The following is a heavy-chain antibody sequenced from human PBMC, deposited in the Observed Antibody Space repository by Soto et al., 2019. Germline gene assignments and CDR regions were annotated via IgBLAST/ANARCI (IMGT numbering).Heavy chain of an antibody. V-gene: IGHV3-9*01. CDR2: IGWNSNSY. D-gene: IGHD3-10*01. CDR1: GFRFGDYA. Sequence: EVNLVEAGGGLVQPGRSLRLSCAASGFRFGDYAMHWVRQAPGKGPEWVSGIGWNSNSYGYADAVKGRFTISRDNVKNLLFLQMNSLRIEDTAFYYCAKERTEFLWLGGFDSWGQGTLVTVSS. J-gene: IGHJ4*02. CDR3: AKERTEFLWLGGFDS.